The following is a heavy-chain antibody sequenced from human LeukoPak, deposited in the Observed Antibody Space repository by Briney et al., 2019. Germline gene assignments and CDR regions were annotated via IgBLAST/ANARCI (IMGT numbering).Heavy chain of an antibody. Sequence: PGGSLRLSCAASGFTFSVYGMHWVRQAPGKGLEGVAVIWNEGSNKYYADSVKGRFTISRDNSKNTLYLQMNRLRAEDTAVYYCAKDRGIAAAGRSRMLYYFDYWGQGTLVTVSS. CDR2: IWNEGSNK. D-gene: IGHD6-13*01. CDR1: GFTFSVYG. J-gene: IGHJ4*02. CDR3: AKDRGIAAAGRSRMLYYFDY. V-gene: IGHV3-30*02.